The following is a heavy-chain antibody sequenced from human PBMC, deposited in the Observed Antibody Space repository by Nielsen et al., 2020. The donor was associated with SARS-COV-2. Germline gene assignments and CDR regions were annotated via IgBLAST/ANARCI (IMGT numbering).Heavy chain of an antibody. CDR3: AKDECGYSGCGYLDP. CDR2: ISGSGDDT. CDR1: GFTFSNYA. J-gene: IGHJ5*02. D-gene: IGHD5-12*01. Sequence: GGSLRLSCAASGFTFSNYAMGWVRQAPGKGLEWVSSISGSGDDTYYADSVKGRFTISRDNSKNTLYLQMDGLRAEDTAVYYCAKDECGYSGCGYLDPWGQGTLATVSS. V-gene: IGHV3-23*01.